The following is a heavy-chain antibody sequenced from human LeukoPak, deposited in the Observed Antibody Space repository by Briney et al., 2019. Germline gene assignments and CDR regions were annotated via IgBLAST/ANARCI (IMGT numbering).Heavy chain of an antibody. Sequence: ASVKVSCQASGYTFTSYGISWVRQAPGQGLEWMGWISAYNGNTNYAQKLQGRVTMTTDTSTSTAYMELRSLRSDDTAVYYCARVRGKLDYDILNGPNWFDPWGQGTLVTVSS. J-gene: IGHJ5*02. D-gene: IGHD3-9*01. CDR1: GYTFTSYG. CDR3: ARVRGKLDYDILNGPNWFDP. V-gene: IGHV1-18*04. CDR2: ISAYNGNT.